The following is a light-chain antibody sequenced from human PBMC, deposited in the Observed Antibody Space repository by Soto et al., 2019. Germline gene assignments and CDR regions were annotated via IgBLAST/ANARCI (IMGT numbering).Light chain of an antibody. CDR2: SAS. J-gene: IGKJ1*01. CDR1: QSVASSY. V-gene: IGKV3-20*01. Sequence: EVVLTQSPGTLSLSPGERVTLSCRASQSVASSYLAWYQQKPGRAPRLLFYSASNRATGIPDRFSGSGSGTDLTLTNGRLEREDFSVYYCHHLGSLPDTCRQGTDVEI. CDR3: HHLGSLPDT.